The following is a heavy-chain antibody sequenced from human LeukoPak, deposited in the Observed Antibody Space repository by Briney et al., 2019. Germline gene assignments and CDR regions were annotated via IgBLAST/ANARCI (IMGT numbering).Heavy chain of an antibody. Sequence: GGSLRLSCAASGFTFSSYGMHWVRQAPGKGLEWVAVIWYDGSNKYYADSVKGRFTISRDNSKNTLYLQMNSLRAEDTAVHYCAKARDYGSGSCYDYWGQGTLVTVSS. CDR2: IWYDGSNK. V-gene: IGHV3-33*06. D-gene: IGHD3-10*01. J-gene: IGHJ4*02. CDR3: AKARDYGSGSCYDY. CDR1: GFTFSSYG.